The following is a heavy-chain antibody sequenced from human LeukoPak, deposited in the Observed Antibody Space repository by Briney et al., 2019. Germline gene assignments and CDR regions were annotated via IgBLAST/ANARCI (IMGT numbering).Heavy chain of an antibody. CDR3: AADLYCGGDCYT. D-gene: IGHD2-21*02. J-gene: IGHJ4*02. Sequence: GASVKVSCKASGFTFTSSAVQWVRQACGQRLEWIGWIVVGSGNTNYAQKFQERVTITRDMSTSTAYMELSSLRSEDTAVYYCAADLYCGGDCYTWGQGTLVTVSS. CDR2: IVVGSGNT. CDR1: GFTFTSSA. V-gene: IGHV1-58*01.